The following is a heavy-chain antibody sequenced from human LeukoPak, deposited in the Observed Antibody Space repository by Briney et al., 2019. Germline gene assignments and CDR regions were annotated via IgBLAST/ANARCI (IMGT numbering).Heavy chain of an antibody. V-gene: IGHV4-34*01. CDR2: INHSGST. CDR1: GGSFSGYY. CDR3: ARVCYYDSSYNYFDY. J-gene: IGHJ4*02. Sequence: PSEALSLTCAVYGGSFSGYYWSWIRQPPGKGLEWIGEINHSGSTNYNPSLKSRVTISVDTSKNQFSLKLSSVTAADTAVYYCARVCYYDSSYNYFDYWGQGTLVTVSS. D-gene: IGHD3-22*01.